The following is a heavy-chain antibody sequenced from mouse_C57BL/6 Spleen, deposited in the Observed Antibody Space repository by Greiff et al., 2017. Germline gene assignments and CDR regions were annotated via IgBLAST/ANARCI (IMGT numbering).Heavy chain of an antibody. V-gene: IGHV3-1*01. CDR2: ISYGGST. J-gene: IGHJ3*01. D-gene: IGHD1-1*01. CDR3: TRGDYGSSYAY. Sequence: ESGPGMVKPSQSLSLTCTVTGYSITSGSDWHLLRHLPGNKLEWMGYISYGGSTKYNPSFKSRITFTHDTSKNHFFLKLNSVTTEDTATYYGTRGDYGSSYAYWGQGTLVTVSA. CDR1: GYSITSGSD.